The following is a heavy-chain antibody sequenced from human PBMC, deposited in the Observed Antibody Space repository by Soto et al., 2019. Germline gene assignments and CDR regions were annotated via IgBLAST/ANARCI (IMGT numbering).Heavy chain of an antibody. D-gene: IGHD3-3*01. V-gene: IGHV4-59*01. CDR1: GGSISSYY. CDR2: IYYSGST. Sequence: PSETVSLTCTVSGGSISSYYWSWIRQPPGKGLEWIGYIYYSGSTNYNPSLKSRVTISVDTSKNQFSLKISSVTAADTAVYYCAKVNDFWTGYYSTNWFDPWGQGTLVTVSS. CDR3: AKVNDFWTGYYSTNWFDP. J-gene: IGHJ5*02.